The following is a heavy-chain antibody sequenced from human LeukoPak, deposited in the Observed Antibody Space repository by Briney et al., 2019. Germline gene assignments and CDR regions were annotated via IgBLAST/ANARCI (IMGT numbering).Heavy chain of an antibody. D-gene: IGHD3-3*01. Sequence: GGSLRLSCAASGFTFSSYWMRWGRQAPGKGLEWVANIKKDGSEKYYVDSVTCPFTISRDNANNSLYLQMNSLRAEDTAVYYCARLSDEAFYDFWSGYRDYWGQGTLVTVSS. CDR2: IKKDGSEK. CDR3: ARLSDEAFYDFWSGYRDY. CDR1: GFTFSSYW. J-gene: IGHJ4*02. V-gene: IGHV3-7*01.